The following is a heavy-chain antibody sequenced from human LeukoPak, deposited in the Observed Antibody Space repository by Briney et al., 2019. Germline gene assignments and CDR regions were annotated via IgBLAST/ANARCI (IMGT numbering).Heavy chain of an antibody. CDR3: ARDGFVGAADY. V-gene: IGHV3-7*01. Sequence: PGGSLRLSCAASEFTFSGYWMNWVRQAPGKGLEWVANIKQDGSEKHYVDSVNGRFTISRDNAKNSLYLQMNSLRVEDTAVYYCARDGFVGAADYWGQGTLVTVSS. CDR1: EFTFSGYW. D-gene: IGHD6-13*01. J-gene: IGHJ4*02. CDR2: IKQDGSEK.